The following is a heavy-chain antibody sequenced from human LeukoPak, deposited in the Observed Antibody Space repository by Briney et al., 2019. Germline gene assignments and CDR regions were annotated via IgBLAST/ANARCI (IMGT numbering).Heavy chain of an antibody. CDR2: CGTDGDT. V-gene: IGHV3-23*01. J-gene: IGHJ4*02. D-gene: IGHD6-13*01. Sequence: GGSLRLSCAASGFTFSTSALNWVRQAPGKGLEWVSACGTDGDTYYADSVKGRFTISRDNSRHTLYLQMTGLRAEDTAVYYCAKKTPGTYPFDSWGQGTLVSVSP. CDR1: GFTFSTSA. CDR3: AKKTPGTYPFDS.